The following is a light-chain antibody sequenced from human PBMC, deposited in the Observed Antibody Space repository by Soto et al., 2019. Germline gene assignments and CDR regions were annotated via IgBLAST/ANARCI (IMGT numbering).Light chain of an antibody. CDR1: SGDVGSYNR. J-gene: IGLJ1*01. Sequence: QSVLSHPASVSGSPGHSITISCTGTSGDVGSYNRVSWYQQHPGKAPKLIIYEVTDRPSGVSNRFSGSKSGNTASLTISGLQAEDEAEYYCSSYTNINTRACVFGTGTKVTVL. CDR3: SSYTNINTRACV. V-gene: IGLV2-14*01. CDR2: EVT.